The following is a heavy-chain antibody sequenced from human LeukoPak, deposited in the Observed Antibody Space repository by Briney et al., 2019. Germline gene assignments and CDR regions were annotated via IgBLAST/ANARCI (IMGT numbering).Heavy chain of an antibody. CDR3: ARRQDGHDY. CDR1: GNSIANTFYY. J-gene: IGHJ4*02. Sequence: SETLSLTCTVSGNSIANTFYYWSWLRQRAGQGLEWIVRIYTTGSTYYNPSLKSRVTISLDTSRNLFSLKMSSVTAADTAVYYCARRQDGHDYWGQGTLVTVSS. V-gene: IGHV4-61*02. CDR2: IYTTGST.